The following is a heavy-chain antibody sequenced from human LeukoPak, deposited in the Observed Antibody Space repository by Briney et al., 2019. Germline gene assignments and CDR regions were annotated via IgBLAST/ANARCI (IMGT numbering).Heavy chain of an antibody. CDR2: IHYSGST. CDR1: SGSISRYY. D-gene: IGHD2-21*02. Sequence: SETLSLTCTVSSGSISRYYWSWIRQPLGKGLEWIGYIHYSGSTNYNTSLKSRVTISVDRSKNQFSLKVSSATAADTAVYYCARDSGDRFDFWGQGTLVAVSS. J-gene: IGHJ4*02. V-gene: IGHV4-59*01. CDR3: ARDSGDRFDF.